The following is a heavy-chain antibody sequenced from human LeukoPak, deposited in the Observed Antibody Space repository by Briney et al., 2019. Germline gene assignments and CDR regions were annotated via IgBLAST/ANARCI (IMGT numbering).Heavy chain of an antibody. V-gene: IGHV1-69*05. J-gene: IGHJ5*02. CDR2: IIPIFGRT. CDR1: GGTFSSYA. D-gene: IGHD1-7*01. CDR3: ARAGLELQEIDP. Sequence: SVKVSCKASGGTFSSYAISWVRQAAGQGLEWMGRIIPIFGRTNYAQKFKGRLQINTDESTSKAYMELRSLIAEDTAVYYCARAGLELQEIDPWGQGTLVTVSS.